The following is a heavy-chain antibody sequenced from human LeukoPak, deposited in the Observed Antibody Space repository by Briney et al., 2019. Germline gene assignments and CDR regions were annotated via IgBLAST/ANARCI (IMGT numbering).Heavy chain of an antibody. CDR2: IYYSGST. CDR3: ARVNSSGRRREFDY. CDR1: GGSISSYY. V-gene: IGHV4-59*12. D-gene: IGHD6-19*01. Sequence: SETLSLTCTVSGGSISSYYWSWIRQPPGKGLEWIGYIYYSGSTNYNPSLKSRVTISVDTSKNQFSLKLSSVTAADTAVYYCARVNSSGRRREFDYWGQGTLVTVSS. J-gene: IGHJ4*02.